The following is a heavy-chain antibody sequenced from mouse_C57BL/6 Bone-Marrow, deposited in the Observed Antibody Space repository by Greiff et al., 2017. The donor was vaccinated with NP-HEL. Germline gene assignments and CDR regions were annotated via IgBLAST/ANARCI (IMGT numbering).Heavy chain of an antibody. CDR3: ARSLLYDCYPYDAMDY. Sequence: EVKLVESGGGLVQPGGSLSLSCAASGFTFTDYYMSWVRQPPGKALEWLGFIRHKANGSTTEYSASVKGRFTISRDTSQRILYLQMNALRDEDSDTYYCARSLLYDCYPYDAMDYWGQGTSVTVSS. V-gene: IGHV7-3*01. CDR2: IRHKANGSTT. J-gene: IGHJ4*01. CDR1: GFTFTDYY. D-gene: IGHD2-3*01.